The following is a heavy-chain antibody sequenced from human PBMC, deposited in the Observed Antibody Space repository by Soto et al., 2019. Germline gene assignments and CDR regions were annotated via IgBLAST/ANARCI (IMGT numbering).Heavy chain of an antibody. CDR1: GYTFTGYH. Sequence: QVQLVQSGAEVKKPGASVKVSCKASGYTFTGYHIHWVRQAPGQGLEWMGWINPNSGVTIYTQKFQGRVIMTRETPITTAYMELSRRTSDDTAVYYCARRLGLLVTPIPGYWGQGTLVTVSS. D-gene: IGHD2-21*02. CDR3: ARRLGLLVTPIPGY. CDR2: INPNSGVT. V-gene: IGHV1-2*02. J-gene: IGHJ4*02.